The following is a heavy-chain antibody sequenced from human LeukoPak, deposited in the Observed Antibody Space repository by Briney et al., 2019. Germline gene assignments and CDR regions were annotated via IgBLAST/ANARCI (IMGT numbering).Heavy chain of an antibody. CDR1: GFTFSSYW. V-gene: IGHV3-7*05. CDR3: TRSGAMD. D-gene: IGHD5-18*01. Sequence: GGSLRLSCAASGFTFSSYWLNWVRQAPGKGLEWVANIKQDGSEKYYVDSVKGRFIISRDNAKNSLYLQMNSPRVEDTAVYYCTRSGAMDWGQGTLVTVSS. CDR2: IKQDGSEK. J-gene: IGHJ4*02.